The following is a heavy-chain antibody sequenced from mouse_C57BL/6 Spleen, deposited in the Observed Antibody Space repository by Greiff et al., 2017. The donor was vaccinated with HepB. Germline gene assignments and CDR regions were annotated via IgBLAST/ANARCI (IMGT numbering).Heavy chain of an antibody. D-gene: IGHD2-5*01. J-gene: IGHJ2*01. CDR1: GYTFTSYW. Sequence: QVQLQQPGAELVKPGASVKLSCKASGYTFTSYWMQWVKQRPGQGLEWIGEIDPSDSYTNYNQKFKGKATLTVDTSSSTAYMQLSSLTSEDSALYYCARGAYYSNPFDYWGPGTTLTVSS. CDR2: IDPSDSYT. CDR3: ARGAYYSNPFDY. V-gene: IGHV1-50*01.